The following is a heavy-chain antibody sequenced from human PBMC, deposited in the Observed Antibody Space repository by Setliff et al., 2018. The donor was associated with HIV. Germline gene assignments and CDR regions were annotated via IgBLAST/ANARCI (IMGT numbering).Heavy chain of an antibody. J-gene: IGHJ4*02. D-gene: IGHD1-26*01. CDR1: GFSFSNYG. V-gene: IGHV3-48*01. Sequence: GGSLRLSCAASGFSFSNYGMNWVRQAPGKGLEWVSYVSSTSGNINYADSVKGRFTISRDNAKSSLYLQMNSLRAEDTAVYYCARGGATRPDYWGQGTLVTVSS. CDR2: VSSTSGNI. CDR3: ARGGATRPDY.